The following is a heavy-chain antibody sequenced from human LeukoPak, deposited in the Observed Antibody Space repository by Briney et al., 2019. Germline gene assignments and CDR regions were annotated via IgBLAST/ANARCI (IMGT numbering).Heavy chain of an antibody. CDR1: GFTFRSYG. J-gene: IGHJ4*02. V-gene: IGHV3-30*18. CDR2: ISYDGSNK. CDR3: AKDPYGSGSYLDY. Sequence: GGSLRLSCAASGFTFRSYGMHWVRQAPGKGLEWVAVISYDGSNKYYADSVKGRFTISRDNSKNTLYLQMNSLRAEDTAVYYCAKDPYGSGSYLDYWGQGTLVTVSS. D-gene: IGHD3-10*01.